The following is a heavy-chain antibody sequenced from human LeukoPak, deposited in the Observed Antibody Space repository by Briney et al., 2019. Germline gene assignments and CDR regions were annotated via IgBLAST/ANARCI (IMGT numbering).Heavy chain of an antibody. D-gene: IGHD3-3*01. Sequence: GGSLRLSCAASGFTFSGYYMNWIRQAPGKGLEWVSYINSSGRTIYYADSVKGRFTVSRDNAKNSLYLQMNSLRAEDTAVYYCARLHGYYSRYFDYWGQGTLVTVSS. CDR1: GFTFSGYY. CDR3: ARLHGYYSRYFDY. V-gene: IGHV3-11*01. J-gene: IGHJ4*02. CDR2: INSSGRTI.